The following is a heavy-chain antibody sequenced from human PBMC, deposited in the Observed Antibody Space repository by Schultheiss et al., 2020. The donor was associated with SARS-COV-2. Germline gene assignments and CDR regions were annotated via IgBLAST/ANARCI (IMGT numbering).Heavy chain of an antibody. D-gene: IGHD7-27*01. Sequence: ASVKVSCKASGYTFTSYYMHWVRQAPGQGLEWMGIINPSGGSTSYEQKFQGRVTITADESTSTAYMELRSLRSDDTAVYYCARDTVDRRNELGIDPFDPWGQGTLVTVSS. V-gene: IGHV1-46*01. CDR2: INPSGGST. CDR3: ARDTVDRRNELGIDPFDP. J-gene: IGHJ5*02. CDR1: GYTFTSYY.